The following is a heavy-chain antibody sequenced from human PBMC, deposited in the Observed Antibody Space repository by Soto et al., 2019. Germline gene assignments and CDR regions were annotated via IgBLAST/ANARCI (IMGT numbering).Heavy chain of an antibody. D-gene: IGHD3-9*01. CDR3: SLNYDILTGYSS. Sequence: QVQLVQSGAEVKKPGSSVKVSCKASGGTFSSYAISWVRQAPGQGLEWMGGIIPIFGTANYAQKFQGRVTITADKSRSTAYMELSSLRSEDTAVYYCSLNYDILTGYSSWGQGTLVTVSS. CDR1: GGTFSSYA. CDR2: IIPIFGTA. V-gene: IGHV1-69*06. J-gene: IGHJ4*02.